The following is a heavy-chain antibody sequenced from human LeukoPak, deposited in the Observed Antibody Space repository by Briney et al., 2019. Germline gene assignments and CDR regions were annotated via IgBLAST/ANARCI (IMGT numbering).Heavy chain of an antibody. Sequence: GGSLRLSCTVSGFTVSSNSMSWVRQAPGKGLEWVSFIYSDNTHYSDSVKGRFTISRDNSKNTLYLQMNSLRAEDTAVYYCARVRRLQLGYCDYWGQGTLVTVSS. CDR1: GFTVSSNS. CDR2: IYSDNT. D-gene: IGHD5-24*01. J-gene: IGHJ4*02. CDR3: ARVRRLQLGYCDY. V-gene: IGHV3-53*01.